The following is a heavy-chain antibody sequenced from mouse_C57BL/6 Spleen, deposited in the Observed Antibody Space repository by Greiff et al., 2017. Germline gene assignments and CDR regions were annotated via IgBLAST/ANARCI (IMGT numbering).Heavy chain of an antibody. CDR3: ARNDYSNYAS. CDR2: INPSTGGT. J-gene: IGHJ2*01. CDR1: GYSFTGYY. Sequence: EVQLQQSGPELVKPGASVKISCKASGYSFTGYYMNWVKQSPEKSLEWIGEINPSTGGTTSNQKFKAKATLTVDKSSSTAYLQLKSLTSEDSAVXYCARNDYSNYASWGQGPPLTVSS. D-gene: IGHD2-5*01. V-gene: IGHV1-42*01.